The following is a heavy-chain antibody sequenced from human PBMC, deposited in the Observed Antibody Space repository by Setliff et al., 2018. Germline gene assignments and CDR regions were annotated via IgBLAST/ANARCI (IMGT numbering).Heavy chain of an antibody. J-gene: IGHJ4*02. CDR3: VRSAVYWASDCYPRYFDS. CDR2: IMPLFDTA. D-gene: IGHD3-16*02. V-gene: IGHV1-69*13. CDR1: GGTFSLFG. Sequence: SVKVSCKASGGTFSLFGFRWVRQAPGQGLEWMGGIMPLFDTANYPHKFQGRVTITADEPTNTAYMELSSLRSEDTAGYYCVRSAVYWASDCYPRYFDSWGQGTLVNVSS.